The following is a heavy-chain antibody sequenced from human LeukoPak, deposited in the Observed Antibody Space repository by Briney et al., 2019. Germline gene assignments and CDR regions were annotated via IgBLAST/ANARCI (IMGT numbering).Heavy chain of an antibody. D-gene: IGHD3-10*01. J-gene: IGHJ4*02. CDR1: GFTFSSYW. CDR3: AKDRYYGSGGFFDY. CDR2: IKQDGSEK. Sequence: LGGSLRLSCAASGFTFSSYWMSWVRQAPGKGLEWVANIKQDGSEKYYVDSVKGRFTISRDNAKNSLYLQMNSLRAEDTAVYYCAKDRYYGSGGFFDYWGQGTLVTVSS. V-gene: IGHV3-7*03.